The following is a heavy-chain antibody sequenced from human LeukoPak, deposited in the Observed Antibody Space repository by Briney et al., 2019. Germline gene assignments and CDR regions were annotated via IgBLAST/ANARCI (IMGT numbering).Heavy chain of an antibody. D-gene: IGHD3-22*01. V-gene: IGHV4-39*01. CDR1: GGSISSSSYY. CDR3: ARQWLLNYFDY. CDR2: IYYSGST. J-gene: IGHJ4*02. Sequence: KSSETLSLTCTVSGGSISSSSYYWGWIRQPPGKGLEWIGSIYYSGSTYYNPSLKSRVTISVDTSKNQFSLKLSSVTAADTAVYYCARQWLLNYFDYWGQGTLVTVSS.